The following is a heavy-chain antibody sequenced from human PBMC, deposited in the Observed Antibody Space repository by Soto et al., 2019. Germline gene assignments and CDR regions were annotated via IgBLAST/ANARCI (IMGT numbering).Heavy chain of an antibody. J-gene: IGHJ4*02. CDR1: GFTFSDYY. Sequence: GGSLRLSCAASGFTFSDYYMSWVRQAPGKGLEWVSHISSSGRTIYYADSVKGRFTISRDNAKNSLYLQMNSLRAEDTAVYYCARIYSRSSNLDYWGQGTLVTVSS. V-gene: IGHV3-11*01. D-gene: IGHD6-6*01. CDR2: ISSSGRTI. CDR3: ARIYSRSSNLDY.